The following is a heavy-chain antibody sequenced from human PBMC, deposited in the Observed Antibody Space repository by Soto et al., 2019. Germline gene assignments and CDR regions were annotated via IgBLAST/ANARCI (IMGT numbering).Heavy chain of an antibody. Sequence: SLRLSCAASGFTFSSYAMHWVRQAPGKGLEWVAVISYDGSNKYYADSVKGRFTISRDNSKNTLYLQMNSLRAEDTAVYYCARDQVMVRGFYYFDYWGQGTLVTVSS. CDR1: GFTFSSYA. D-gene: IGHD3-10*01. CDR3: ARDQVMVRGFYYFDY. CDR2: ISYDGSNK. J-gene: IGHJ4*02. V-gene: IGHV3-30-3*01.